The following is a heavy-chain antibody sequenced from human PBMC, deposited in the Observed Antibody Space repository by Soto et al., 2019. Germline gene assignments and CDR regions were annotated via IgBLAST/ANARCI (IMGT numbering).Heavy chain of an antibody. CDR1: DGSISSYY. CDR3: ARGLTIFGVVIPNAGFDY. Sequence: SETLSLTCTVSDGSISSYYWSWIRQPPGKGLEWIGYIYYSGSTNYNPSLKSRVTISVDTSKNQFSLKLSSVTAADTAVYYCARGLTIFGVVIPNAGFDYWGQGTLVTVSS. D-gene: IGHD3-3*01. J-gene: IGHJ4*02. CDR2: IYYSGST. V-gene: IGHV4-59*12.